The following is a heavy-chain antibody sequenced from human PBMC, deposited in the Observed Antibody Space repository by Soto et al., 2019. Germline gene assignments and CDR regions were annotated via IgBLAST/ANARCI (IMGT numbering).Heavy chain of an antibody. J-gene: IGHJ6*03. Sequence: SETLSLTCTVSGGSISSYYWSWIRQPPGKGLEWIGYIYYSGSTNYNPSLKSRVTISVDTSKNHFSLKLSSVTAADTAVYYCARTYGSSSRYYYYYYMDVWGKGTAVTVSS. CDR3: ARTYGSSSRYYYYYYMDV. CDR1: GGSISSYY. CDR2: IYYSGST. D-gene: IGHD6-6*01. V-gene: IGHV4-59*01.